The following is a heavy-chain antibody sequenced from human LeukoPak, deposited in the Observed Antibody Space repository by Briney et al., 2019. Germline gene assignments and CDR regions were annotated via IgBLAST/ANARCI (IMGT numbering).Heavy chain of an antibody. CDR2: ISVSGTTI. V-gene: IGHV3-11*04. J-gene: IGHJ6*02. CDR3: ARDRRDPPLYYYYGMDV. CDR1: GFTFTDYY. Sequence: GGSLRLSCTASGFTFTDYYMSWVRQAPGKGLEWLSHISVSGTTIYYADSVKGRFTISRDNAKNSLYLQMNSLRAEDTAVYYCARDRRDPPLYYYYGMDVWGQGTTVTVSS.